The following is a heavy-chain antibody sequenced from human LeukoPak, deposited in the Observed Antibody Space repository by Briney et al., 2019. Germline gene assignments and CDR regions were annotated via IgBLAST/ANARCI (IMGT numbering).Heavy chain of an antibody. CDR1: GGSFSGYY. D-gene: IGHD3-22*01. Sequence: SETLSLTCAVYGGSFSGYYWSWIRQPPGKGLEWIGEINHSGSTNYNPSLKSRVTISVDTSKNQFSLKLSSVTAADTAVYYCARRSLYYYDSSGFYFDSWGQGTLVTVSS. J-gene: IGHJ4*02. V-gene: IGHV4-34*01. CDR3: ARRSLYYYDSSGFYFDS. CDR2: INHSGST.